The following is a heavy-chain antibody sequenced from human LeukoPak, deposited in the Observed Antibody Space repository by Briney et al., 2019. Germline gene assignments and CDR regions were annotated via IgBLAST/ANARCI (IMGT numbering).Heavy chain of an antibody. Sequence: GESLKISCKGSGYSFTSYWIGWVRQMPGKGLEWMGIIYPGDSDTRYSPSFQGQVTISADKSISTAYLQWSSLKASDTAMYHCAVGYDFWSGYLGALDYWGQGTLVTVSS. D-gene: IGHD3-3*01. J-gene: IGHJ4*02. CDR3: AVGYDFWSGYLGALDY. CDR2: IYPGDSDT. CDR1: GYSFTSYW. V-gene: IGHV5-51*01.